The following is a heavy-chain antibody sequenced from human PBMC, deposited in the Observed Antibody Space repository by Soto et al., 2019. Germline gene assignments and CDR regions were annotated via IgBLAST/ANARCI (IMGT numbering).Heavy chain of an antibody. Sequence: QVQLVESGGGVVQPGRSLRLSCAASGFTFSSYGMHWVRQAPGKGLEWVAVISYDGSNKYYADSVKGRFTISRDNSKNTLCLQMNSLRAEDTAVYYCAKDQGYYDSSGYNDYWGQGTLVTVSS. CDR1: GFTFSSYG. V-gene: IGHV3-30*18. D-gene: IGHD3-22*01. CDR3: AKDQGYYDSSGYNDY. J-gene: IGHJ4*02. CDR2: ISYDGSNK.